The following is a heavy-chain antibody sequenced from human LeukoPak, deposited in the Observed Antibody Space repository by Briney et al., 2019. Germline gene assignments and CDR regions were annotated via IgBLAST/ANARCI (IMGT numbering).Heavy chain of an antibody. Sequence: PSETLSLTCTVSGGSISGYYWSWIRQPAGKGLEWIGRIYTSGSTNYNPSLKSRITMSVDTSKNQFSLKLSSVTAADTAVYYCAADVAVAGQRGFDYWGQGTLVTVSS. CDR2: IYTSGST. V-gene: IGHV4-4*07. CDR1: GGSISGYY. CDR3: AADVAVAGQRGFDY. D-gene: IGHD6-19*01. J-gene: IGHJ4*02.